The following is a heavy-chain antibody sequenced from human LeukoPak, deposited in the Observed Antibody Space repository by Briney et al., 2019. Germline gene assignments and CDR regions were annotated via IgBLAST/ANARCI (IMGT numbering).Heavy chain of an antibody. CDR3: ARAGDSSGYEYYFDY. V-gene: IGHV4-61*02. J-gene: IGHJ4*02. CDR1: GDSISSGTYY. D-gene: IGHD3-22*01. CDR2: IYTSGST. Sequence: PSETLSLTCTVSGDSISSGTYYWSWIRQPAGKGLEWIGRIYTSGSTNYNPSLKSRVTMSVDMSTNQFSLKLSSVTAADTAVYYCARAGDSSGYEYYFDYWGQGTLVTVSS.